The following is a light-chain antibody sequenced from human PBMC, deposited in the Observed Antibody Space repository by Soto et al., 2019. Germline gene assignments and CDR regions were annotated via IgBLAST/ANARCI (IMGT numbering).Light chain of an antibody. Sequence: QSALTQPASVSGSPGQSITISCTGTSSDVGAYNFVSWYQHRPGKAPTLIIYEVRNRPSGISNRFSACKSGNTGSLTISGLQAEDEADYYCNSYTSARTLVFGTGTKVTVL. CDR2: EVR. V-gene: IGLV2-14*01. CDR3: NSYTSARTLV. CDR1: SSDVGAYNF. J-gene: IGLJ1*01.